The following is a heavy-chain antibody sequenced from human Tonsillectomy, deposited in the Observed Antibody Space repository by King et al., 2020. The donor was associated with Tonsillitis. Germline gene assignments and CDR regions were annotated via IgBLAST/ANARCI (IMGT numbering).Heavy chain of an antibody. D-gene: IGHD3-9*01. J-gene: IGHJ6*02. Sequence: VQLVESGGGLVQPGGSLRLSCAASGFTFSSYWMSWVRQAPGKGLEWGANIKQDGSEKYYVDSVKGRFTISRDNAKNSLYLQMNSLRAEDTAVYYCAREWRAYYDILTGDYYYYGMDVWGQGTTVTVSS. V-gene: IGHV3-7*01. CDR2: IKQDGSEK. CDR3: AREWRAYYDILTGDYYYYGMDV. CDR1: GFTFSSYW.